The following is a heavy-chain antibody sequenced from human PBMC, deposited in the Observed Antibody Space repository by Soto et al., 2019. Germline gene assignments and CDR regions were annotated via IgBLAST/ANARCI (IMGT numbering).Heavy chain of an antibody. CDR1: GVSINSADYS. Sequence: TLSLTCAVSGVSINSADYSWSWIRQPPGRGLKWIGYIYQSGSTTYNPSLKSRLTISLDRSKNEVSLKLTSVTAADTAVYYCTSDYTLRSYRFDYWGRGILVTVSS. V-gene: IGHV4-30-2*01. CDR2: IYQSGST. J-gene: IGHJ4*02. D-gene: IGHD3-10*01. CDR3: TSDYTLRSYRFDY.